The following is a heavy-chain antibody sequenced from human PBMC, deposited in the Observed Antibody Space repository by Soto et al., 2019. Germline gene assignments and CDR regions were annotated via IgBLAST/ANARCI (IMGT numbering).Heavy chain of an antibody. J-gene: IGHJ6*02. CDR3: AKNVRLAAAGAYYYYGMDV. CDR2: ISGSGGST. CDR1: GFTFSGYA. Sequence: GGSLRLSCAASGFTFSGYAMSWVRQAPGKGLEWVSAISGSGGSTYYADSVKGRFTISRDNSKNTLYLQMNSLRAEDTAVYYCAKNVRLAAAGAYYYYGMDVWGQGTTVTVSS. V-gene: IGHV3-23*01. D-gene: IGHD6-13*01.